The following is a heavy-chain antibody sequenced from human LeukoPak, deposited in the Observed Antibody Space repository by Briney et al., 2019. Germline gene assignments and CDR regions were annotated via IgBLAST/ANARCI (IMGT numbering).Heavy chain of an antibody. D-gene: IGHD4-17*01. CDR2: ISSSGSTI. CDR3: AKEDGDYGGYFDY. CDR1: GFTFSDYF. Sequence: GGSLRLSCAASGFTFSDYFMSWIRQAPGKALEWVSYISSSGSTIYYADSVKGRFTISRDNSKNTLYLQMNSLEAEDTAVYYCAKEDGDYGGYFDYWGQGTLVTVSS. V-gene: IGHV3-11*04. J-gene: IGHJ4*02.